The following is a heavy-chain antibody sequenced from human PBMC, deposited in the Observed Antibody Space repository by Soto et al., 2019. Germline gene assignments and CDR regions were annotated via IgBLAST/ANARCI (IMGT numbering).Heavy chain of an antibody. CDR1: GYSFTTYW. CDR3: ARHEQYYYNFYGMDV. J-gene: IGHJ6*02. Sequence: EEQLVQSGAEVKKPGESLRISCKASGYSFTTYWIGWVRQMPGKGLEWVGIINPGDSDTRYSPSFQGQVTISADRSSSTAYLQWSSLKASDTAIYYCARHEQYYYNFYGMDVWGQGTTVTVSS. CDR2: INPGDSDT. V-gene: IGHV5-51*01.